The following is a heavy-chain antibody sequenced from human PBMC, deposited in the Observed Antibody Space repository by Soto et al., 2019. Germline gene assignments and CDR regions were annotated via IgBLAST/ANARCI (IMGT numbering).Heavy chain of an antibody. CDR2: IWNDGSNK. D-gene: IGHD4-17*01. J-gene: IGHJ4*02. V-gene: IGHV3-33*01. CDR1: GFTFSSYG. Sequence: QVQLVESGGGVVQPGRSLRLSCAASGFTFSSYGMHWVRQAPGKGLEWVAVIWNDGSNKYYADSVKGRFTISRDNSKNTLYLQMNSLSAEDTAVYYCARDISGDYGDTFDYWGQGTLVTVSS. CDR3: ARDISGDYGDTFDY.